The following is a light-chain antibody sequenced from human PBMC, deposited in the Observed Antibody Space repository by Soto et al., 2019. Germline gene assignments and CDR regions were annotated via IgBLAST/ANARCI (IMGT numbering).Light chain of an antibody. CDR1: QIVNSAY. CDR2: GAS. CDR3: QQYGTSPFT. J-gene: IGKJ2*01. Sequence: EIVLTQSPGTLSLSPGERATLSCGVSQIVNSAYLAWYQQKSGQAPRLLIHGASNRATGIPDRFSGSGSGTDFTLTISRLEPEDFGVYYCQQYGTSPFTFGQGSKLEIK. V-gene: IGKV3-20*01.